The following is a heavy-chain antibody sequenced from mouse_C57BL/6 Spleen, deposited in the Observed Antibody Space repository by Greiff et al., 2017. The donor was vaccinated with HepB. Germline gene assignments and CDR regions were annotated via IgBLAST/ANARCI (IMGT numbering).Heavy chain of an antibody. D-gene: IGHD1-1*01. CDR3: ARGDYYGSRPWFAY. Sequence: QVQLQHPGAELVKPGASVKMSCKASGYTFTSYWITWVKQRPGQGLEWIGDIYPGSGSTNYNEKFKSKATLTVDTSSSTAYMQLSSLTSEDSAVYYCARGDYYGSRPWFAYWGQGTLVTVSA. CDR1: GYTFTSYW. J-gene: IGHJ3*01. CDR2: IYPGSGST. V-gene: IGHV1-55*01.